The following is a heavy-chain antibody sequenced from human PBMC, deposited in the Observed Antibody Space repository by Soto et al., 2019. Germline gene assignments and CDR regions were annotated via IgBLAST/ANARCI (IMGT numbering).Heavy chain of an antibody. Sequence: EVQLVEYGGGLVQPGGSLRLSCAASGFSFNTYEMNWVRQAPGKGLEWVSYISSSGSTIYYADSVKGRFTVSRDNGKNSLYQQMNSLRAEDTAVYYCAYGGSCDYWGQGTQVTVSS. CDR3: AYGGSCDY. D-gene: IGHD1-26*01. V-gene: IGHV3-48*03. CDR1: GFSFNTYE. CDR2: ISSSGSTI. J-gene: IGHJ4*02.